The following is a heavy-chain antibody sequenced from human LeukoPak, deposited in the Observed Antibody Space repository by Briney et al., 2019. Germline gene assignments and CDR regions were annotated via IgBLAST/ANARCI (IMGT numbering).Heavy chain of an antibody. J-gene: IGHJ3*02. Sequence: PGGSLRLSCAASGFTFSSYSVNWVRQAPGKGLEWVSSISSSSSYIYYADSVKGRFTISRDNAKNSLYLQMNSLRAEDTAVYYCARALYCSSTSCYTNDAFDIWGQGTMVTVSS. CDR1: GFTFSSYS. V-gene: IGHV3-21*01. D-gene: IGHD2-2*02. CDR3: ARALYCSSTSCYTNDAFDI. CDR2: ISSSSSYI.